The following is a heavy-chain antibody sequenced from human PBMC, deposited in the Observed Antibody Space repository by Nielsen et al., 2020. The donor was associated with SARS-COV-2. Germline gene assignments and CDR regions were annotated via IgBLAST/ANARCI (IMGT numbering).Heavy chain of an antibody. CDR1: GFGFRTFA. J-gene: IGHJ6*02. CDR3: ARMFGGGYGENPYINNGLDI. CDR2: ISTGGGST. Sequence: GESLKISCAASGFGFRTFAMIWVSKSPGKGLQWVSSISTGGGSTYYTDSLKGRFVISRDNSKNSLYLQMSSLRAEDTAVYYCARMFGGGYGENPYINNGLDIWGQGTTVTVS. V-gene: IGHV3-21*01. D-gene: IGHD2-15*01.